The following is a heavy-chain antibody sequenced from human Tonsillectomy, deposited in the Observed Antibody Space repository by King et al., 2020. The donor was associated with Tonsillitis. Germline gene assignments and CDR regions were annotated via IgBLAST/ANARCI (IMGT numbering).Heavy chain of an antibody. CDR1: GGSISSSYQS. J-gene: IGHJ4*02. Sequence: LQLQESGPGVVKPSETLSLTCTVSGGSISSSYQSWAWIRHPPVNGLEWIGYMYNSGTTFYNPSLQSRSTISGGTSENRFSLKLSSVTAADTALYFCARYVSGTFDYWGQGALVTVSS. CDR2: MYNSGTT. V-gene: IGHV4-39*01. CDR3: ARYVSGTFDY. D-gene: IGHD1-26*01.